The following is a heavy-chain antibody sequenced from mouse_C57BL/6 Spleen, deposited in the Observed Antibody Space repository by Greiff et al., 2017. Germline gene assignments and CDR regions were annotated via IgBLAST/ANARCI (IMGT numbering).Heavy chain of an antibody. Sequence: EVKLVESGGGLVQSGRSLRLSCATSGFTFSDFYMEWVRQAPGKGLEWIAASRNKANDYTTEYSASVKGRFIVSRDTSQSILYLQMNALRAEDTAIYYCAREWYAMDYWGQGTSVTVSS. J-gene: IGHJ4*01. V-gene: IGHV7-1*01. CDR3: AREWYAMDY. CDR2: SRNKANDYTT. CDR1: GFTFSDFY.